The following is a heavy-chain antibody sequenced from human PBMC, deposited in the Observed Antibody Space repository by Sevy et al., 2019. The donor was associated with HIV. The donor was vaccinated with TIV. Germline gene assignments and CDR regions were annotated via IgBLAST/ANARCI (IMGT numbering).Heavy chain of an antibody. CDR1: GGSISSYY. Sequence: SETLSLTCTVSGGSISSYYWSWIRQPPGKGLEWIGYIYYSGSTNYNPSLKSRVTISVDTSKNQFSLKLSSVTAADTAVYDRAGGHTYYDESSGSRVWGRFDPWGQGTLVTVSS. CDR3: AGGHTYYDESSGSRVWGRFDP. J-gene: IGHJ5*02. V-gene: IGHV4-59*01. D-gene: IGHD3-22*01. CDR2: IYYSGST.